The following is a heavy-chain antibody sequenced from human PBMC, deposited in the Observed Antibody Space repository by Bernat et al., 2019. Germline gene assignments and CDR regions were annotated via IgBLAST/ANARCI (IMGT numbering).Heavy chain of an antibody. D-gene: IGHD4-17*01. Sequence: EVQLVESGGGLQQPGGSLRLSCAASGFTFSSFEMNWVRQAPGKGLEWVSYISSSSSTIYYADSVKGRFTISRDNAKNSLYLQMNSLRAEDTAVYFCARVTSVIYLDYWGQGTLVTVSS. V-gene: IGHV3-48*03. J-gene: IGHJ4*02. CDR3: ARVTSVIYLDY. CDR2: ISSSSSTI. CDR1: GFTFSSFE.